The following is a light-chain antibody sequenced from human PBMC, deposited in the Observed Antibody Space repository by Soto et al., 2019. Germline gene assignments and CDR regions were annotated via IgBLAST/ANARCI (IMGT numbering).Light chain of an antibody. J-gene: IGLJ1*01. CDR1: SSDVGGYNY. CDR3: SSYTTSGTRV. V-gene: IGLV2-14*01. CDR2: EVS. Sequence: QSALTQPASVSGSPGQSITISCTGTSSDVGGYNYVSWYQQHPGKAPKLIIYEVSNRPSGVSNRFSGSKSGNTASLTISGLQAEDESDYYCSSYTTSGTRVFGTGTKLTVL.